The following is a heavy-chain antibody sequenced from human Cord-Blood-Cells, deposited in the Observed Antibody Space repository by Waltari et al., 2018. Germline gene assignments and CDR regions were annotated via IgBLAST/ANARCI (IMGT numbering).Heavy chain of an antibody. CDR1: GGSISSSSYY. V-gene: IGHV4-39*01. CDR2: IYYSGST. Sequence: TCTVSGGSISSSSYYWGWIRQPPGKGLEWIGSIYYSGSTYYNPSLKIRVTISVDTSKSQFSLKLSSVTAAYTAVYYCARGACSSTSCYPSDAFDIWGQGTMVTVSS. D-gene: IGHD2-2*01. J-gene: IGHJ3*02. CDR3: ARGACSSTSCYPSDAFDI.